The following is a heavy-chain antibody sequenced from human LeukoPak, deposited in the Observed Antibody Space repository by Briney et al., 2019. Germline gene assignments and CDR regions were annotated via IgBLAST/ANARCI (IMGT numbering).Heavy chain of an antibody. J-gene: IGHJ4*02. Sequence: ASVKVSCKASGYTFTDYYMHWVRRAPGQGLEWMGWINPSSAGTDYAQNFQGRVTMTRDTSISTAYMELSRLTSDDTAVYYCARDPQYNWGPFDYWGQGILVTVSS. CDR1: GYTFTDYY. D-gene: IGHD1-20*01. V-gene: IGHV1-2*02. CDR3: ARDPQYNWGPFDY. CDR2: INPSSAGT.